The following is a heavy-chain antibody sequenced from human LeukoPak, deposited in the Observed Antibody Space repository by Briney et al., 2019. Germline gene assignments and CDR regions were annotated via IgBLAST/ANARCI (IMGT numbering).Heavy chain of an antibody. J-gene: IGHJ6*02. CDR1: GFTFSSYA. CDR3: ARGRAARGYYGMDV. D-gene: IGHD6-13*01. CDR2: ISGNGGST. Sequence: GGSLRLSCAASGFTFSSYAMSWVRQVPGKGLEWVSAISGNGGSTYHADSVKGRFTISRDNSKNTLYLQMNSLRAEDTAVYYCARGRAARGYYGMDVWGQGTTVTVSS. V-gene: IGHV3-23*01.